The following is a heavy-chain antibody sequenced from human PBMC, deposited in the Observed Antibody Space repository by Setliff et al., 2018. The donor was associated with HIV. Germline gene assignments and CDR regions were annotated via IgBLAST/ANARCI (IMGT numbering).Heavy chain of an antibody. J-gene: IGHJ4*02. CDR2: FDPQDGKT. CDR3: ATDRTQTGINMVRGRIVDPARYPLDY. D-gene: IGHD3-10*01. V-gene: IGHV1-24*01. CDR1: GYTLTEVS. Sequence: GASVKVSCKISGYTLTEVSMHWVRQAPGKGLEWMGYFDPQDGKTIYAQKFQGRVTLTEDTSTGTAYMELSSLRSDDTAVYYCATDRTQTGINMVRGRIVDPARYPLDYWGQGTLVTVSS.